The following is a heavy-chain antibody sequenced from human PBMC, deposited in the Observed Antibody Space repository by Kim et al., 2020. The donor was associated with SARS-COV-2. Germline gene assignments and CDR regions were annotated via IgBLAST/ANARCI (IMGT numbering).Heavy chain of an antibody. CDR1: GGSFSGYY. D-gene: IGHD3-10*01. CDR2: INHSGST. V-gene: IGHV4-34*01. CDR3: ADYGSGRAVGA. Sequence: SETLSLTCAVYGGSFSGYYWSWIRQPPGKGLEWIGEINHSGSTNYNPSLKSRVTISVDTSKNQFSLKLSSVTAADTAVYYCADYGSGRAVGAWGQGTLVTVSS. J-gene: IGHJ5*02.